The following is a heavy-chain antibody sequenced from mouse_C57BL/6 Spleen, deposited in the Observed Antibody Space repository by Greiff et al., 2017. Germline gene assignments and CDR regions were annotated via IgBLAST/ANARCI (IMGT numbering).Heavy chain of an antibody. Sequence: DVMLVESGGDLVKPGGSLKISCAASGFTFSSYGMSWVRQTPDKRLEWVATISSGGSYTYYPDSVKGRFTISRDNAKNTLYLQMSSLKSEDTAMYYCARLDYYGSSWYFDVWGTGTTVTVSS. J-gene: IGHJ1*03. CDR1: GFTFSSYG. CDR3: ARLDYYGSSWYFDV. D-gene: IGHD1-1*01. CDR2: ISSGGSYT. V-gene: IGHV5-6*02.